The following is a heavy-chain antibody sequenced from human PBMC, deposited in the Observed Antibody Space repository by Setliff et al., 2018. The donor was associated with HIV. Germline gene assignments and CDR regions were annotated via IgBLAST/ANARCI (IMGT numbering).Heavy chain of an antibody. D-gene: IGHD6-13*01. CDR3: ARAQPFDP. CDR1: GFIFSDYD. J-gene: IGHJ5*02. Sequence: GGSLRLSCAASGFIFSDYDIHWVRQAPGKGLEWVSSISSIETYIYYADSVKGRFTISRDNAKNSLYLQMNSLRAEDTAVYYCARAQPFDPWGQGTLVTVSS. V-gene: IGHV3-21*04. CDR2: ISSIETYI.